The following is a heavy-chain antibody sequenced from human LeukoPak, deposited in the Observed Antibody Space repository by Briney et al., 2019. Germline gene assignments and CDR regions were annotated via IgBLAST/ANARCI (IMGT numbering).Heavy chain of an antibody. J-gene: IGHJ6*03. Sequence: AASVKVSCKASSYTFTSYGISWVRQALGQGLEWMGIINPSGGSTSYAQKFQGRVTMTRDTSTSTVYMELSSLRSEDTAVYYCAKSYYYMDVWGKGTTVTVSS. V-gene: IGHV1-46*01. CDR2: INPSGGST. CDR1: SYTFTSYG. CDR3: AKSYYYMDV.